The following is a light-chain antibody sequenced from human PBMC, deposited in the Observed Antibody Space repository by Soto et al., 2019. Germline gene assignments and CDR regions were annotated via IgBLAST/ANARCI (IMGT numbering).Light chain of an antibody. Sequence: QSVLTQPASVSGSPGQSITVSCTGTSSDVGGHNYVSWFQQHPGQAPKLLIYEVTTRPSGVSTRFSGSKSGNTASLTISGLQVEDEADYHCSSYSSSGTLFVFGTGTKLTVL. CDR1: SSDVGGHNY. J-gene: IGLJ1*01. V-gene: IGLV2-14*01. CDR2: EVT. CDR3: SSYSSSGTLFV.